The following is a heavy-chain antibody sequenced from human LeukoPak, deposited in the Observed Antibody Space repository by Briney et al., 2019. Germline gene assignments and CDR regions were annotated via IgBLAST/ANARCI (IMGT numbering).Heavy chain of an antibody. Sequence: PSETLSLTCAVYGGSFSGYYWSWIRQPPGKGLEWIGEINHSGSTNYNPSLKSRVTVSVDTSKNQFSLKLSSVTAADTAFYYCASQGHHGKIVGTTLSYFYMDVWGKGTTVTVSS. V-gene: IGHV4-34*01. CDR1: GGSFSGYY. CDR3: ASQGHHGKIVGTTLSYFYMDV. J-gene: IGHJ6*03. CDR2: INHSGST. D-gene: IGHD1-26*01.